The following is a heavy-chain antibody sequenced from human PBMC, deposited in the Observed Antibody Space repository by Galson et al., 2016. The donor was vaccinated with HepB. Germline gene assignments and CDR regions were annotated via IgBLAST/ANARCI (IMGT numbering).Heavy chain of an antibody. CDR2: ISSSGGTI. V-gene: IGHV3-11*04. J-gene: IGHJ4*02. Sequence: SLRLSCAVSGFTFSDCYMSWIRQAPGKGLEWVSYISSSGGTIHYSDSVEGRFTVSRDNAQNSLHLHMNSLRPEDTAVYYCARGERGNSGYDYFEPWGQGTLVTVSS. CDR1: GFTFSDCY. D-gene: IGHD5-12*01. CDR3: ARGERGNSGYDYFEP.